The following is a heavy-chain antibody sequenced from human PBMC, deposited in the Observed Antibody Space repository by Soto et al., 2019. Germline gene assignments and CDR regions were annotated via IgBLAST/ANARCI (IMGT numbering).Heavy chain of an antibody. D-gene: IGHD6-6*01. V-gene: IGHV1-46*03. CDR1: GYTFINYY. J-gene: IGHJ6*03. Sequence: QVQLVQSGAKVKKPGASVKVSCKASGYTFINYYIHWVRQAPGQGLEWMGVINPNGGSTVYAQKFQGRATLTRDTSTSPVYVAVSSLRSDDTDVYFCVRATAARQRDYSYHYYLHIWGKGNTGTVSS. CDR3: VRATAARQRDYSYHYYLHI. CDR2: INPNGGST.